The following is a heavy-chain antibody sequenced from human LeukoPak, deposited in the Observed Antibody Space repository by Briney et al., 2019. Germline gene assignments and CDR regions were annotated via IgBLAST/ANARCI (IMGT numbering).Heavy chain of an antibody. CDR2: ISSSSSSV. Sequence: PGGSLRLSCAPSAFSLSIYGINWVRQAPGKGLEWASYISSSSSSVYYADSVKGRFTISRDNAKNSLYLQMNSLRAEDTAVYYCARDSNYYDSKQLDYWGQGTLVTVSS. CDR3: ARDSNYYDSKQLDY. J-gene: IGHJ4*02. CDR1: AFSLSIYG. V-gene: IGHV3-21*05. D-gene: IGHD3-22*01.